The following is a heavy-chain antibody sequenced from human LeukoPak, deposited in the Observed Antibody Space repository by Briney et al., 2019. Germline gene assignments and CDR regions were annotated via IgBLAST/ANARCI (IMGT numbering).Heavy chain of an antibody. CDR1: GFTFSSYA. CDR2: ISYDGSNR. D-gene: IGHD2/OR15-2a*01. V-gene: IGHV3-30*04. CDR3: ARKSGDFLFDY. Sequence: GGSLRLSCAASGFTFSSYAMHWVRQAPGKGLEWVTVISYDGSNRYYADSVKGRFTISRDNSKNKLYLQMNSLRAEDTAVYYCARKSGDFLFDYWGQGTLVTVSS. J-gene: IGHJ4*02.